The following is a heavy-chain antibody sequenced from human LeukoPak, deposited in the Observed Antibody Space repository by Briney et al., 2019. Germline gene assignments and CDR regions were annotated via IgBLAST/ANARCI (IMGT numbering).Heavy chain of an antibody. V-gene: IGHV4-59*01. J-gene: IGHJ5*02. CDR1: GGSISSYY. CDR3: ARVERGRIAGAGTRWFDP. D-gene: IGHD6-19*01. Sequence: SETLSLTCTVSGGSISSYYWSWIRQPPGKGLEWIGYIYYSGSTNYNPSLKSRVTISVDTSKNQFSLKLSSVTAADTAVYYCARVERGRIAGAGTRWFDPWGQETLVTVSS. CDR2: IYYSGST.